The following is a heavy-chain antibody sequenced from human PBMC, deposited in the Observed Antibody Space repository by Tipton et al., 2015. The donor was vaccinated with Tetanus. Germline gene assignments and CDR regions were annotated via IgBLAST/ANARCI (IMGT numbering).Heavy chain of an antibody. V-gene: IGHV4-59*01. D-gene: IGHD2-15*01. CDR1: GGSISNYY. CDR2: IYYTGRT. Sequence: TLSLTCTVSGGSISNYYWSWIRQPPGKRLEWIGYIYYTGRTDYNPSLKCRVTISLDTSKNQFSLKLSSVTAADTAVYYCARTQGSALIDYWGQGTLVTVSS. CDR3: ARTQGSALIDY. J-gene: IGHJ4*02.